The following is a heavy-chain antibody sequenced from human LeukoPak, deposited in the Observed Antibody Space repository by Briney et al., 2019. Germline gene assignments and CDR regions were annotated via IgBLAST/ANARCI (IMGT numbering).Heavy chain of an antibody. V-gene: IGHV3-30*02. CDR1: GFTFNTYG. J-gene: IGHJ4*02. CDR3: YTDIVTVPAPDY. CDR2: ITHDRGDE. Sequence: GGSLRLSCAASGFTFNTYGMHWVCQPPGKGLEWVAFITHDRGDEYYADSVKGRFTISRDSSKTTLYLQMNSLRAEDTAVYYCYTDIVTVPAPDYWGQGALVTVSS. D-gene: IGHD2-2*01.